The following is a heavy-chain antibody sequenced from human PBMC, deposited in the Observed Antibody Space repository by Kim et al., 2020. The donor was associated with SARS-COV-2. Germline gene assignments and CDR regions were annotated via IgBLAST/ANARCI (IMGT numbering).Heavy chain of an antibody. Sequence: SVKVSCKASGGTFSSYAISWVRQAPGQGLEWMGRIIPILGIANYAQKFQGRVTIIADKSTSTAYTELNSLRSEDTAVYYFEREQVVPYRDYWGLASQV. CDR2: IIPILGIA. J-gene: IGHJ4*02. D-gene: IGHD6-6*01. CDR3: EREQVVPYRDY. V-gene: IGHV1-69*04. CDR1: GGTFSSYA.